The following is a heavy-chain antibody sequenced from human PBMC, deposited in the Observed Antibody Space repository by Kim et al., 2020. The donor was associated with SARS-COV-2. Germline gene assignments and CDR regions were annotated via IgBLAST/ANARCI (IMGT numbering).Heavy chain of an antibody. CDR2: ITADPGST. D-gene: IGHD2-8*01. CDR3: ATAVSQTYYYGMDV. J-gene: IGHJ6*02. CDR1: GFTFSNYA. V-gene: IGHV3-23*01. Sequence: GGSLRLSCAASGFTFSNYAMNWVRQAPGKGLEWVSAITADPGSTYYVDSVKGRFTISRDNSKNTLSLQMSSLRAEDTAVYYCATAVSQTYYYGMDVWDQGTTVTVSS.